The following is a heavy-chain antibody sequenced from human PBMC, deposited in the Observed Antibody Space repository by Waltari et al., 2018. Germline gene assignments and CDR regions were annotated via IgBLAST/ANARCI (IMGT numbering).Heavy chain of an antibody. V-gene: IGHV3-74*01. CDR2: INSDGTNT. Sequence: EVQLVESGGDLVQPGGSMRLSCTASEVTVSTTWMQWVRQVPGKGLVWVSGINSDGTNTYYADSVKGRFTISRDDAKNTLYLQMDSLRAEDTAIYYCTNVDGYWGQGTLVTVSS. J-gene: IGHJ4*02. D-gene: IGHD2-21*01. CDR1: EVTVSTTW. CDR3: TNVDGY.